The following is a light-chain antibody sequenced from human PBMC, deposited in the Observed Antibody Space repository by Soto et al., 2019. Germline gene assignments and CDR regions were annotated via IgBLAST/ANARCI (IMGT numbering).Light chain of an antibody. CDR2: DAS. J-gene: IGKJ1*01. V-gene: IGKV1-5*01. CDR1: QTISTW. CDR3: QQYTNTNNPWM. Sequence: DIQVTQSPPTLSTSVGYRVAINCRSVQTISTWMAWYQQKPGKAPKLLVYDASTLQSGVASRFSGSGSGTEFTLIISGLQPDDSATYYCQQYTNTNNPWMFGQGTKVDIK.